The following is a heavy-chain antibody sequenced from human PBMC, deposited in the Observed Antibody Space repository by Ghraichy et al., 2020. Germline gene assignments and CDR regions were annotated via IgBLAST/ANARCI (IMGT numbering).Heavy chain of an antibody. CDR1: GFTVSTNS. V-gene: IGHV3-53*01. CDR3: AGDPPGGSGFYYINY. J-gene: IGHJ4*02. CDR2: IYSAGYA. D-gene: IGHD6-19*01. Sequence: GGSLRLSCAASGFTVSTNSMSWVRQAPGKGLEWVSVIYSAGYAYYADSVKGRFTISRDNSKHTLYLHMNSLSAEDTAVYYCAGDPPGGSGFYYINYWGQGTLVTVSS.